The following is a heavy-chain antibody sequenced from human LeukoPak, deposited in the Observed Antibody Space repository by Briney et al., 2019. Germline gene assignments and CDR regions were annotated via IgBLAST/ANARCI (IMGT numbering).Heavy chain of an antibody. Sequence: GGSLRLSCAASGFTFNNYAMHWVRQAPGKGLNWVAFISYDGSDKYYADSVKGRFTISRDNSKYTLYLQMNSLRPEDTAVYYCAKDEPESYSPSDYWGQGTLVTVSS. D-gene: IGHD3-10*01. CDR1: GFTFNNYA. CDR2: ISYDGSDK. CDR3: AKDEPESYSPSDY. V-gene: IGHV3-30*18. J-gene: IGHJ4*02.